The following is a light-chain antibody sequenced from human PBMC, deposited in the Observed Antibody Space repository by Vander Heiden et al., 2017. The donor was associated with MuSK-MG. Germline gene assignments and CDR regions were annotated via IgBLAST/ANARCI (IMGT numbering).Light chain of an antibody. CDR1: QSVSSSY. CDR2: GAS. J-gene: IGKJ1*01. V-gene: IGKV3-20*01. Sequence: TVLTQSPATLSSPPGERPTLSCRASQSVSSSYLAWYQQKPGQAPRLLIYGASSRASGIPDRFSGSGSGTDFTLTISRLEPEDFAVYYCQQDCSSPWTFGQGTKVEIK. CDR3: QQDCSSPWT.